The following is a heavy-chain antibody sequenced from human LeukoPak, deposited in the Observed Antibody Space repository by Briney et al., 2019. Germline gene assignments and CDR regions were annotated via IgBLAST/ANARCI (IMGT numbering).Heavy chain of an antibody. CDR2: DYCGGNT. J-gene: IGHJ4*02. D-gene: IGHD1-1*01. CDR3: ARLSDKTRDRYIIF. V-gene: IGHV4-61*05. Sequence: PSETLSLTCTVSGFSVTTDSYCWGWIRQPPGKGLEWIGYDYCGGNTNYDPSLKRRVTISVDKSKNQFSLKLSSVTAADTAVYYCARLSDKTRDRYIIFGGQGTLVTVSS. CDR1: GFSVTTDSYC.